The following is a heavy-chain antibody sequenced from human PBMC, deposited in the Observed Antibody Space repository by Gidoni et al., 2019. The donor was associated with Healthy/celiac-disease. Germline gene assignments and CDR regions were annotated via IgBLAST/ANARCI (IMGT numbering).Heavy chain of an antibody. CDR1: GFTFSSYG. CDR2: IAYDGSNK. D-gene: IGHD3-3*01. CDR3: AKPYYDFWSGYYKIDYYYMDV. V-gene: IGHV3-30*18. J-gene: IGHJ6*03. Sequence: QVQLVESGGGVVQPGRSPRLSCAASGFTFSSYGMHWVRQAPGKGLEWVAVIAYDGSNKYYADSVKGRFTISRDNSKNTLYLQMNSLKAEDTAVYYCAKPYYDFWSGYYKIDYYYMDVWGKGTTVTVSS.